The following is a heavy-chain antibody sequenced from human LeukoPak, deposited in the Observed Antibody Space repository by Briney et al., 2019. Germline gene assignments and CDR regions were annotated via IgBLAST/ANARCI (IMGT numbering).Heavy chain of an antibody. Sequence: SETLSLTCSVSGGSISGYHWSWIRQPPGEGLEWIGHIYYSGSSGSTSYNASLKSRVTISVDTSKNQFSLRLTSVTAADTAVYYCARGTPHYYGSGSYYIRRFDPWGQGTLVTVSS. J-gene: IGHJ5*02. CDR3: ARGTPHYYGSGSYYIRRFDP. CDR2: IYYSGSSGST. CDR1: GGSISGYH. V-gene: IGHV4-59*12. D-gene: IGHD3-10*01.